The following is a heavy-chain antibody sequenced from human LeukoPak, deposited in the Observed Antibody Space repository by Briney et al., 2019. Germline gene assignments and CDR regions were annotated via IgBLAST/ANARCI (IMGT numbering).Heavy chain of an antibody. CDR1: GFTFSSYA. CDR2: INQDGGEK. D-gene: IGHD6-13*01. V-gene: IGHV3-7*01. Sequence: GGSLRLSCAASGFTFSSYAMSWVRQAPGKGLEWVANINQDGGEKFYVDSVKGRFTISRDNSKNTLYLQMNSLRAEDTAVYYCARSIAAAGNFDYWGQGTLVTVSS. CDR3: ARSIAAAGNFDY. J-gene: IGHJ4*02.